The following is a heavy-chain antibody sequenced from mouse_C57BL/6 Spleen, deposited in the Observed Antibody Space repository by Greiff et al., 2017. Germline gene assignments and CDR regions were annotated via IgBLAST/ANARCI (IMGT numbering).Heavy chain of an antibody. CDR2: IYPGNSDT. Sequence: VQLQQSGTVLARPGASVKMSCKTSGYTFTSYWMHWVKQRPGQGLEWIGAIYPGNSDTSYNQKFKGKAKLTAVTSASTAYLELSGLTSGYSAGYYCRGGAGGRYGCGWFAYWGQGTLVTVSA. J-gene: IGHJ3*01. D-gene: IGHD2-2*01. CDR3: RGGAGGRYGCGWFAY. V-gene: IGHV1-5*01. CDR1: GYTFTSYW.